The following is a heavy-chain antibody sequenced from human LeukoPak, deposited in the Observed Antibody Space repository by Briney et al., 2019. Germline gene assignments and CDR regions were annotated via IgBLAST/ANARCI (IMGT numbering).Heavy chain of an antibody. CDR3: AKDRPIIVVVSLDY. CDR2: ISGGADNT. J-gene: IGHJ4*02. V-gene: IGHV3-23*01. Sequence: GGSLRLSCAASGFTFSNYAMSWVRQAPGKGLEWVSAISGGADNTYYADSVKGRFTISRDNSKNTLYLQFNSLRAEDTAVYYCAKDRPIIVVVSLDYWGQGTLVTVSS. D-gene: IGHD3-22*01. CDR1: GFTFSNYA.